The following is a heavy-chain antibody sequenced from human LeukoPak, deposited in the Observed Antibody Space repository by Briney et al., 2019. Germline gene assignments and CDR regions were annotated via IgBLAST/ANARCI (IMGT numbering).Heavy chain of an antibody. J-gene: IGHJ3*02. CDR3: ARFGSCSGGSCYSGAFEI. D-gene: IGHD2-15*01. CDR2: IYPGDSET. Sequence: GESLQISCKGSGSTFISYWIGWVRQMPGKGLEWLGIIYPGDSETRYSPSFQGQVTISADKSISTAYLQWSSLKASDTAMYYCARFGSCSGGSCYSGAFEIWGQGTLVTVSS. V-gene: IGHV5-51*01. CDR1: GSTFISYW.